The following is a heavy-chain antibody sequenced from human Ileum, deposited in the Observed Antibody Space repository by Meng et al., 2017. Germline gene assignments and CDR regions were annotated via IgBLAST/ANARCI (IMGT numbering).Heavy chain of an antibody. J-gene: IGHJ4*02. CDR1: GGSVSSGSYY. CDR2: IYYSGST. CDR3: ARSSTSPASYFFDY. Sequence: VPLQESRPRLVRPSETLSLACTVSGGSVSSGSYYWSWIRQPPGKGLEWIGHIYYSGSTNYNPSLKSRVTISVDMSKNQFSLKLNSVTAADTAIYFCARSSTSPASYFFDYWGQGTLVTVSS. D-gene: IGHD6-6*01. V-gene: IGHV4-61*01.